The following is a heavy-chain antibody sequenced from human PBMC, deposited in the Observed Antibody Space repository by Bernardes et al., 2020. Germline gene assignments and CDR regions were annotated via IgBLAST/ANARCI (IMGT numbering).Heavy chain of an antibody. CDR2: LSGSAAYT. D-gene: IGHD4-4*01. Sequence: GGSLRLSCAASGFTFDSYAMTWVRQAPGKGLEWVSTLSGSAAYTYYADSVKGRFTISRDISKNTLYLQMSSLRADDTALYYCAKVTTRRTHDALHVWGQGTMVTVSS. CDR1: GFTFDSYA. CDR3: AKVTTRRTHDALHV. J-gene: IGHJ3*01. V-gene: IGHV3-23*01.